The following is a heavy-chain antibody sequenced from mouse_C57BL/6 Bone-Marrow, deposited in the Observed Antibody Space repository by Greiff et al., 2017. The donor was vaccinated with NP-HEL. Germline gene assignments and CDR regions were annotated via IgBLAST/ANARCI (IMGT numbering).Heavy chain of an antibody. CDR3: AREGGSSYAMDY. Sequence: QVQLQQPGAELVMPGASVKLSCKASGYTFTSYWMHWVKQRPGQGLEWIGEIDPSDSYTNYNQKFKGQSTLTVDKSSSTAYMQLSSLTSEDSAVYYCAREGGSSYAMDYWGQGTSVTVSS. D-gene: IGHD1-1*01. CDR2: IDPSDSYT. J-gene: IGHJ4*01. V-gene: IGHV1-69*01. CDR1: GYTFTSYW.